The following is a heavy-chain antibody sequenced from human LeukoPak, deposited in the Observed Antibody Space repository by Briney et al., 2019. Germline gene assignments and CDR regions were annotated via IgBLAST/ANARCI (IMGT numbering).Heavy chain of an antibody. CDR2: INPSAGST. V-gene: IGHV1-46*01. J-gene: IGHJ5*02. Sequence: ASVKVSCKASGYTFSTYYMHWVRQAPGQGLEWMGIINPSAGSTTYAQKFQGRVTMTTDTSTSTAYMELRSLRSDDTAVYYCARDSDDYSDGFDPWGQGTLVTVSS. D-gene: IGHD4-11*01. CDR1: GYTFSTYY. CDR3: ARDSDDYSDGFDP.